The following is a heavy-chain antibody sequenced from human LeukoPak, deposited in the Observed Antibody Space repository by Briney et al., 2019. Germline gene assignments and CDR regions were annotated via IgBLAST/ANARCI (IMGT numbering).Heavy chain of an antibody. V-gene: IGHV1-2*02. J-gene: IGHJ6*03. D-gene: IGHD3-10*01. CDR3: ARGFGTMVRGSKIYYYYMDV. CDR1: GYTFTGYY. CDR2: INPNSGGT. Sequence: ASVKVSCKASGYTFTGYYMHWVRQAPGQRLEWMGWINPNSGGTNYAQKFQGRVTMTRDTSISTAYMELSRLRSDDTAVYYCARGFGTMVRGSKIYYYYMDVWGKGTTVTISS.